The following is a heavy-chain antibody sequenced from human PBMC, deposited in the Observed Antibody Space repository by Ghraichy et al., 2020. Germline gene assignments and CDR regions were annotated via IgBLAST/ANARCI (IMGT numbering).Heavy chain of an antibody. Sequence: QTLSLTCAVYGGSFSGYYWSWIRQPPGKGLEWIGEINHSGSTNYNPSLKSRVTISVDTSKNQFSLKLSSVTAADTAVYYCARGENYYYDSSGYYLNDYWGQGTLVTVSS. D-gene: IGHD3-22*01. J-gene: IGHJ4*02. CDR3: ARGENYYYDSSGYYLNDY. V-gene: IGHV4-34*01. CDR1: GGSFSGYY. CDR2: INHSGST.